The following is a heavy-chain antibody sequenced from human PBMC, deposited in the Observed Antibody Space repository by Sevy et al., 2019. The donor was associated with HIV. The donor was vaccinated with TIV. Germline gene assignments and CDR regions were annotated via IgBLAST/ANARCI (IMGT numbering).Heavy chain of an antibody. V-gene: IGHV4-34*01. D-gene: IGHD3-22*01. CDR3: AANYYDSSADAFDI. CDR2: INHSGST. Sequence: SETLSLTCPVYGGSFSGYYWSWIRQPPGKGLEWIGEINHSGSTNYNPSLKSRVTISVDTSKNQFSLKLSSVTAADTAVYYCAANYYDSSADAFDIWGQGTMVTVSS. CDR1: GGSFSGYY. J-gene: IGHJ3*02.